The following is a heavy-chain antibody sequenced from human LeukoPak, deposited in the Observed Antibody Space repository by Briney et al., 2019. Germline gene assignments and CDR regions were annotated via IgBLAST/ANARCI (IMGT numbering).Heavy chain of an antibody. V-gene: IGHV4-34*01. Sequence: SETLSLTCAVYGGSFSGYYWSWIRPPPGKGLEWIGEINHSGSTNYNPSLQSRVTISVDTSKNQFSLKLSSVTAADTAVYYCARRIVQDVVLVPAAMGDSFDDWGQGTLVTVSS. CDR2: INHSGST. CDR1: GGSFSGYY. CDR3: ARRIVQDVVLVPAAMGDSFDD. D-gene: IGHD2-2*01. J-gene: IGHJ4*02.